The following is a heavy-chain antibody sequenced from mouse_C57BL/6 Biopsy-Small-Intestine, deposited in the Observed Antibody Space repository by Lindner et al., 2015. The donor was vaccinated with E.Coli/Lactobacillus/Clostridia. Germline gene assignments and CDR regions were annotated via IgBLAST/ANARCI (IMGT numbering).Heavy chain of an antibody. V-gene: IGHV1-34*01. CDR1: GYTFTDYN. CDR2: IYPNNGVI. CDR3: ARHLGFDY. Sequence: VQLQESGPELVKPGASVKISCKTSGYTFTDYNMDWVKQSHGKSLEWIGYIYPNNGVIGYNQKFKSKATLTVDRSSSTAYMELHSLTSEDSAVYYCARHLGFDYWGQGTTLTVSS. J-gene: IGHJ2*01.